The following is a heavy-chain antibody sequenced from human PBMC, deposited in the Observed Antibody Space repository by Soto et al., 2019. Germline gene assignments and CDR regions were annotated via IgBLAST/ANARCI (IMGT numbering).Heavy chain of an antibody. V-gene: IGHV3-72*01. CDR2: SRNKANNYTT. J-gene: IGHJ6*02. Sequence: GGSLRLSCAASAFTFSGHYMVWVRQAPGKGLEWVGRSRNKANNYTTEYAASVKGRFTISRDDSKNSLYLQMNSLKTEGTAVYYCARDGGIAARHYYGMDVWGQGTTVTVSS. CDR3: ARDGGIAARHYYGMDV. CDR1: AFTFSGHY. D-gene: IGHD6-6*01.